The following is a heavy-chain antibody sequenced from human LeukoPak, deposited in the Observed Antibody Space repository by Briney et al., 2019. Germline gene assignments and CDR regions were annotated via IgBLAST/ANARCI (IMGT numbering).Heavy chain of an antibody. CDR3: ARVQYYDFWSGYYSLRSFDY. Sequence: GPLRLSCAASGFTFSSYSMNWVRQAPGKGLEWVSSISSSSSYIYYADSVKGRFTISRDNAKNSLYLQMNSLRAEDTAVYYCARVQYYDFWSGYYSLRSFDYWGQGTLVTVSS. V-gene: IGHV3-21*01. J-gene: IGHJ4*02. D-gene: IGHD3-3*01. CDR1: GFTFSSYS. CDR2: ISSSSSYI.